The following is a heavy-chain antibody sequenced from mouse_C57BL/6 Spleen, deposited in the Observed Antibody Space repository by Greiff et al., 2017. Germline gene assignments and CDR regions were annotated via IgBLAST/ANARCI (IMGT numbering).Heavy chain of an antibody. Sequence: VQLQQSGPELVKPGASVKISCKASGYSFTGYYMNWVKQSPEKSLEWIGEINPSTGGTTYNQKFKAKATLTVDKSSSTAYMQLKSLTSEDSAVYDCARSELRRWYFDVWGTGTTVTVSS. V-gene: IGHV1-42*01. J-gene: IGHJ1*03. CDR3: ARSELRRWYFDV. CDR1: GYSFTGYY. D-gene: IGHD2-12*01. CDR2: INPSTGGT.